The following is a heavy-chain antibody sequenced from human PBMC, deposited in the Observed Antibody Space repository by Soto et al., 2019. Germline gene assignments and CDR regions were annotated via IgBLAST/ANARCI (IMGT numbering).Heavy chain of an antibody. CDR2: ISSSSSYT. J-gene: IGHJ3*02. Sequence: QVQLVESGGGLVKPGGSLRLSCAASGFTFSDYYMSWIRQAPGKGLEWVSYISSSSSYTNYADSVKGRFTISRDNAKNSLYLQMNSLRAEDTAVYYCARHPRGYSSSHDAFDIWGQGTMVTVFS. D-gene: IGHD6-13*01. V-gene: IGHV3-11*05. CDR3: ARHPRGYSSSHDAFDI. CDR1: GFTFSDYY.